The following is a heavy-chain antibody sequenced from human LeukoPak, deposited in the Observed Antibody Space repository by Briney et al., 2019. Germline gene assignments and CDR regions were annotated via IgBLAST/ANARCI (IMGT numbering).Heavy chain of an antibody. V-gene: IGHV3-30*04. D-gene: IGHD6-19*01. Sequence: GRSLRLSCAASGFTFSSYAMHWVRQAPGKGLEWVAVISYDGSNKYYADSVKGRFTISRDNSKNTLYLQMNSLRAEGTAVYYCARFAVAGATDYWGQGTLVTVSS. CDR1: GFTFSSYA. CDR3: ARFAVAGATDY. J-gene: IGHJ4*02. CDR2: ISYDGSNK.